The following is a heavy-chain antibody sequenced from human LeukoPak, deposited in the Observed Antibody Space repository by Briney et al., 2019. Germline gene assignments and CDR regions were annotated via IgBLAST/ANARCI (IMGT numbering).Heavy chain of an antibody. CDR1: GFTFSTYA. J-gene: IGHJ2*01. CDR2: ISSNGGST. D-gene: IGHD1-7*01. Sequence: GGSLRLSSAASGFTFSTYAMHWVRQAPGKGLEYVSAISSNGGSTYYANSVKGRFTISRDNTKNTLYLQMGSLRAEDRAVYYCASSPPTGTTWYFDLWGRGTLVTVSS. V-gene: IGHV3-64*01. CDR3: ASSPPTGTTWYFDL.